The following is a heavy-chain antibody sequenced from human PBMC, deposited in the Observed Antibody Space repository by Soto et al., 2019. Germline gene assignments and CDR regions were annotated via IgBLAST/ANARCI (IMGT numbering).Heavy chain of an antibody. V-gene: IGHV4-34*01. CDR1: GGSFSGYY. Sequence: QVQLQQWGAGLLKPSETLSLTCAVYGGSFSGYYWSWIRQPPGKGLEWIGEINHSGSTNYNPSLKSRLTISVDTSKNQFSVKLSSVTAADTAVYYCARGRGYSYGYHYWGQGTLVTVSS. CDR3: ARGRGYSYGYHY. D-gene: IGHD5-18*01. CDR2: INHSGST. J-gene: IGHJ4*02.